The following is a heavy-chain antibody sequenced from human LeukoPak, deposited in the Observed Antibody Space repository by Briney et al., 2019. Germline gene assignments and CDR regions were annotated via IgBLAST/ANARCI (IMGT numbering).Heavy chain of an antibody. D-gene: IGHD2-2*01. CDR1: GFTFSSHW. V-gene: IGHV3-74*01. J-gene: IGHJ6*02. CDR2: INSDGSSI. Sequence: GGSLRLSCAASGFTFSSHWMHWVRQAPGKGLVWVSRINSDGSSISYADSVKGRFTISRDNAKNSLYLQMNSLRAEDTALYYCAKDIGSSGYCSSTSCYYYYGMDVWGQGTTVTVSS. CDR3: AKDIGSSGYCSSTSCYYYYGMDV.